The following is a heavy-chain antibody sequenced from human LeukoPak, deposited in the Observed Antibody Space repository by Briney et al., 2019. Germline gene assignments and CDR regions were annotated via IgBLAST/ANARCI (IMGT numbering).Heavy chain of an antibody. Sequence: ASVKVSCKASGYTFTGYYMHWVRQAPGQGLEWMGRINPNSGGTNYAQKFQGRVTMTRDTSISTAYMELSGLGSDDTAVYYCARDPPHYYDSSGSTTFDYWGQGTLVTVSS. V-gene: IGHV1-2*06. CDR1: GYTFTGYY. D-gene: IGHD3-22*01. J-gene: IGHJ4*02. CDR3: ARDPPHYYDSSGSTTFDY. CDR2: INPNSGGT.